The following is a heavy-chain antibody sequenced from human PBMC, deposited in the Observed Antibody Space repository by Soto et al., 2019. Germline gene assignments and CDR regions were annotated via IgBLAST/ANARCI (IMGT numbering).Heavy chain of an antibody. J-gene: IGHJ4*02. V-gene: IGHV1-69*01. CDR3: ARPHQRYCSSTSCYFDY. CDR2: IIPIFGTA. D-gene: IGHD2-2*01. CDR1: GGTFSSYA. Sequence: QVQLVQSGAEVKKPGSSVKVSCKASGGTFSSYAISWVRQAPGQGLEWMGGIIPIFGTANYAQKFQGRVTITADESTSTAYMELSSLRSEDTAVYYCARPHQRYCSSTSCYFDYWGQETLVTVSS.